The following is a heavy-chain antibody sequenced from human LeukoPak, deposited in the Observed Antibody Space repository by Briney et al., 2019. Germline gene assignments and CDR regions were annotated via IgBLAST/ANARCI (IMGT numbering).Heavy chain of an antibody. V-gene: IGHV4-31*11. J-gene: IGHJ4*02. D-gene: IGHD3-10*01. CDR3: ARTNYGSGSYYNSLILFDY. CDR1: GGSFSGYY. CDR2: IYYSGST. Sequence: SETLSLTGAVYGGSFSGYYWSWIRQHPGKGLEWIGYIYYSGSTYYNPSLKSRVTISVDTSKNQFSLKLSSVTAADTAVYYCARTNYGSGSYYNSLILFDYWGQGTLVTVSS.